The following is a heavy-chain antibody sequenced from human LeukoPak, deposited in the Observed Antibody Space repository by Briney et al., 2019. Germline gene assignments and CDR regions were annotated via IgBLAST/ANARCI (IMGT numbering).Heavy chain of an antibody. D-gene: IGHD2-15*01. CDR3: ASNDEPKNRILYYYYYGMDV. J-gene: IGHJ6*02. Sequence: GASVKVSCKASGYTFTGYYMHWVRQAPGQGLEWMGRINPNSGGTNYAQKFQGRVTMTRDTSISTAYMELSRLRSDDTAVYYCASNDEPKNRILYYYYYGMDVWGQGTTVTVSS. CDR2: INPNSGGT. V-gene: IGHV1-2*06. CDR1: GYTFTGYY.